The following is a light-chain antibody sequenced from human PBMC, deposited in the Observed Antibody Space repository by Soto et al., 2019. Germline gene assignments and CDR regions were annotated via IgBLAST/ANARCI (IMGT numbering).Light chain of an antibody. Sequence: QSVLTQPPSASGTPGQRVTISCSGSSSNIGTNIVNWYQQLPGTAPRLLIYSKNQRPSGVPDRFSVSKSGTSASLAISGLQSEDEADYYCATWDDSLNGPIFGGGTKVTVL. V-gene: IGLV1-44*01. J-gene: IGLJ2*01. CDR1: SSNIGTNI. CDR3: ATWDDSLNGPI. CDR2: SKN.